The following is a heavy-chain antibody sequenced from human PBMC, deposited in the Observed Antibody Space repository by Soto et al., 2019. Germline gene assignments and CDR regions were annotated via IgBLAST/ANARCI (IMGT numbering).Heavy chain of an antibody. CDR2: ISSSSSTI. D-gene: IGHD2-2*01. V-gene: IGHV3-48*02. J-gene: IGHJ6*02. Sequence: GSLRLSCAASGFTFSSYSVNWVRQAPGKGLEWVSYISSSSSTIYYADSVKGRFTISRDNAKNSLYLQMNSLRDEDTAVYYCARDFGDIVVVPAADSEGYYYYYGMDVWGQGTTVTV. CDR3: ARDFGDIVVVPAADSEGYYYYYGMDV. CDR1: GFTFSSYS.